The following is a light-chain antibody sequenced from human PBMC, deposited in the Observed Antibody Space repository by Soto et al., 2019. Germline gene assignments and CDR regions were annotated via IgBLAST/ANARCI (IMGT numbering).Light chain of an antibody. V-gene: IGLV2-11*01. CDR1: SSDVGGYNY. CDR2: EVT. J-gene: IGLJ1*01. Sequence: QSALTQPRSVSGSPGQSVTISCTGTSSDVGGYNYVSWYQQHPGKAPKLMIYEVTKRPAGVPDRFSGSKSGNTASLTVSGLQAEDEADYYCSSDAGNYNYVFGTGTKLTVL. CDR3: SSDAGNYNYV.